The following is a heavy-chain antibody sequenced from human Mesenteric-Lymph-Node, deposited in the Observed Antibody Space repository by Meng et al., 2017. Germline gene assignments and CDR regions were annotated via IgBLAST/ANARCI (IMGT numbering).Heavy chain of an antibody. CDR2: ISGSGGST. D-gene: IGHD3-10*01. CDR1: GFTFSIYA. CDR3: ARDYYYGSGSYYGY. J-gene: IGHJ4*02. Sequence: GESLKISCAASGFTFSIYAMSWVRQAPGKGLEWVSTISGSGGSTYYADSVKGRFTISRDNAKNTLYLQMNSLRAEDTAVYYCARDYYYGSGSYYGYWGQGTLVTVSS. V-gene: IGHV3-23*01.